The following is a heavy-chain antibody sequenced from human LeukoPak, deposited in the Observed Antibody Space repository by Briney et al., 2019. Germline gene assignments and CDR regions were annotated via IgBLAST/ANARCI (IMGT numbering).Heavy chain of an antibody. CDR2: ISSSSSYI. CDR3: AGDMVRGVTTRYFDY. V-gene: IGHV3-21*01. CDR1: GFTFSSYS. D-gene: IGHD3-10*01. J-gene: IGHJ4*02. Sequence: GGSLRLSCAASGFTFSSYSMNWVRQAPGKGLEWVSSISSSSSYIYYADSVKGRFTISRDNAKNSLYLQMNSLRAEDTAVYYCAGDMVRGVTTRYFDYWGQGTLVTVSS.